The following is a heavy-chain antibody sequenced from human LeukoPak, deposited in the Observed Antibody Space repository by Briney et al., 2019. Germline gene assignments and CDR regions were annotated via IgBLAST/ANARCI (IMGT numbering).Heavy chain of an antibody. D-gene: IGHD6-19*01. V-gene: IGHV3-30-3*01. CDR3: AREYSSGWSRTFDI. Sequence: PGGSLRLSCAASGFTFSSNTMHWVRQAQGKGLEWVTLISYDGSNKYYTDSVKGRFTISRDNSKNTLFLQMNSLRAEDTAVYFCAREYSSGWSRTFDIWGQGTVVTVSS. J-gene: IGHJ3*02. CDR2: ISYDGSNK. CDR1: GFTFSSNT.